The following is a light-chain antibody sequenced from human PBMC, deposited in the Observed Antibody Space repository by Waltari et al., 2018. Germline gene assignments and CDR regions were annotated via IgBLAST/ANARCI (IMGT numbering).Light chain of an antibody. CDR3: ALYMGSGIWV. CDR1: SGSLSTTSY. CDR2: KAN. J-gene: IGLJ3*02. Sequence: QTVVSQEPSLSVSPGGTVTRSGALRSGSLSTTSYATWYQQTPGQAPRTLVYKANARSSGVPDRFSGSILGNTAALTITGAQADDESDYYCALYMGSGIWVFGGGTRLTVL. V-gene: IGLV8-61*01.